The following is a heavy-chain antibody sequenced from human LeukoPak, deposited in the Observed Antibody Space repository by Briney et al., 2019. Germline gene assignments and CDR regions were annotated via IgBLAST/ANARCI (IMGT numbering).Heavy chain of an antibody. CDR2: MNPKSGDT. V-gene: IGHV1-8*01. CDR1: RSTFKTYD. J-gene: IGHJ6*03. D-gene: IGHD2-8*02. CDR3: ARGVLGYYYYYMDL. Sequence: GASVKVSCKASRSTFKTYDIIWVRQASGQGLEWMGWMNPKSGDTVCAETFQARVTMTRNISMNTAYMELSNLKSEDTPIYYCARGVLGYYYYYMDLWGEGTTVTVSS.